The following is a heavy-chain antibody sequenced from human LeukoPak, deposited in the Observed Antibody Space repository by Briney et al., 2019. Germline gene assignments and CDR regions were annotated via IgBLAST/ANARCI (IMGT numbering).Heavy chain of an antibody. D-gene: IGHD5-12*01. CDR1: GFTFSNYW. V-gene: IGHV3-30-3*01. CDR2: ISYDGTTK. CDR3: ARGPLSGYEDY. J-gene: IGHJ4*02. Sequence: GGSLRLSCGASGFTFSNYWMSWVRQAPGKGLEWVALISYDGTTKFYADSVRGRFTVSRDNSENTLYLEMNSLRLEDTAVYYCARGPLSGYEDYWGQGILVAVSS.